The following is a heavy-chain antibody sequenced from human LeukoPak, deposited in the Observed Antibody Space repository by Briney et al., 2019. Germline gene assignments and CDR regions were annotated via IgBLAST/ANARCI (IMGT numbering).Heavy chain of an antibody. CDR1: GGSISSGDYC. V-gene: IGHV4-30-4*01. CDR3: TRLAAADHRGGNWFDP. D-gene: IGHD6-13*01. J-gene: IGHJ5*02. Sequence: PSETLSLTCTVSGGSISSGDYCWSWIRQPPGKGLEWIGYIYYSGSTYYNPSLKSRVTISVDTSKNQFSLKLSSVTAADTAVYYCTRLAAADHRGGNWFDPWGQGTLVTVSS. CDR2: IYYSGST.